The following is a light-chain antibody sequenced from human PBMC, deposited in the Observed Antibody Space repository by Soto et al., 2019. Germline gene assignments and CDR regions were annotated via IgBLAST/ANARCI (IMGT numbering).Light chain of an antibody. Sequence: DIQMTQSPSSLSASVGDRVTITCRASESISRHLNWYQQKPGKAPNLLIYAASTLQNVVPSRFSGSGSGTAFSRTISSLQPEDFAPYSCHQSYSTLSISFGQGTRLEIK. J-gene: IGKJ5*01. V-gene: IGKV1-39*01. CDR2: AAS. CDR3: HQSYSTLSIS. CDR1: ESISRH.